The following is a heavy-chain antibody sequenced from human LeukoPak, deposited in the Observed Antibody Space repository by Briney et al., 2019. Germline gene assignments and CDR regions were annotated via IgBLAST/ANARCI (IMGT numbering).Heavy chain of an antibody. CDR3: ARDRSSGRYSSSWYIDY. CDR1: GFSFSSYS. D-gene: IGHD6-13*01. CDR2: ISSGSSYI. V-gene: IGHV3-21*01. J-gene: IGHJ4*02. Sequence: GGSLRLSCAASGFSFSSYSMNWVRQAPGKGLEWVSSISSGSSYIYYADSVKGRFTISRDNAKNSLYLQMNSLRAEDTAVYYCARDRSSGRYSSSWYIDYWGQGTLVTVSS.